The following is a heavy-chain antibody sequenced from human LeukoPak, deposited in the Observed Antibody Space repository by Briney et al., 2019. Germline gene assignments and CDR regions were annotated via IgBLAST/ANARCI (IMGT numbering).Heavy chain of an antibody. J-gene: IGHJ4*02. CDR1: GGTSNSHA. D-gene: IGHD3-22*01. V-gene: IGHV1-69*04. Sequence: SVKVSCKASGGTSNSHAISGVRQAPGQGLEWMGRIIPNLGTTNRAQNFQDRVTLTADKSTNTAYMELTSLTSDDTAVYYCATTNDGGGYQWGDFFDFWGQGTLVTVSS. CDR3: ATTNDGGGYQWGDFFDF. CDR2: IIPNLGTT.